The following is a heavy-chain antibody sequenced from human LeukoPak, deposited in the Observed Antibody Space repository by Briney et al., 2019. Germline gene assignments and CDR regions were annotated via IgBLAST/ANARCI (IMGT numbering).Heavy chain of an antibody. CDR1: GFTFSSYA. CDR2: ISGSGGST. V-gene: IGHV3-23*01. CDR3: AKVHTLYYDILTGYPDY. D-gene: IGHD3-9*01. Sequence: GGSLRLSCAASGFTFSSYAMSWVRQAPGKGLEWVPAISGSGGSTYYADSVKGRFTISRDNSKNTLYLQMNSLRAEDTAVYYCAKVHTLYYDILTGYPDYWGQGTLVTVSS. J-gene: IGHJ4*02.